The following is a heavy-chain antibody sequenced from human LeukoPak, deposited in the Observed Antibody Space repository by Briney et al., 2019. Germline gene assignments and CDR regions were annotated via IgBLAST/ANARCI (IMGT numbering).Heavy chain of an antibody. V-gene: IGHV3-23*01. Sequence: LAGGSLRLSCSASGFTFSNYAMTWVRQAPGKGREGGSIISGSGGTTYYADSVKGRFTISRDNLNNTVYLQMNTVRTEDSALYYCAKDQIRTVGSGKTWFGPWGQGTLVTVSP. CDR2: ISGSGGTT. CDR3: AKDQIRTVGSGKTWFGP. CDR1: GFTFSNYA. J-gene: IGHJ5*02. D-gene: IGHD4-11*01.